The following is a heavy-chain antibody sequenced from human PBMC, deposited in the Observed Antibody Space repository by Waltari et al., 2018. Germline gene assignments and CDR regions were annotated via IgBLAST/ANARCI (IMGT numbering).Heavy chain of an antibody. D-gene: IGHD2-2*01. J-gene: IGHJ5*02. CDR3: AKQPWYQLLLYNWFDP. CDR1: GFTFSSYA. Sequence: EVQLLESGGGLVQPGGSLRLSCAASGFTFSSYAMSWVRPAPGKGLEWVSAISGSGGSTYYADSVKGRFTISRDNSKNTLYLQMNSLRAEDTAVYYCAKQPWYQLLLYNWFDPWGQGTLVTVSS. V-gene: IGHV3-23*01. CDR2: ISGSGGST.